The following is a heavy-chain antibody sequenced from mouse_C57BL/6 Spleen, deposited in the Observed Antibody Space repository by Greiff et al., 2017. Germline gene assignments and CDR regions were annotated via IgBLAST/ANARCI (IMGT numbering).Heavy chain of an antibody. CDR1: GFTFSDYY. CDR2: INYDGSST. CDR3: ARVDGYYAMDY. V-gene: IGHV5-16*01. Sequence: EVKLVESEGGLVQPGSSMKLSCTASGFTFSDYYMAWVRQVPEKGLEWVANINYDGSSTYYLDSLKSRFIISRDNAKNILYLQMSSLKSEDTATYYCARVDGYYAMDYWGQGTSVTVSS. J-gene: IGHJ4*01. D-gene: IGHD2-3*01.